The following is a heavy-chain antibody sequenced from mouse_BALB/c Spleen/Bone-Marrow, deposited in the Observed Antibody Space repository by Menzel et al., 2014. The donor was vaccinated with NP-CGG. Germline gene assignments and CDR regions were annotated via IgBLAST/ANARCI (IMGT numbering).Heavy chain of an antibody. J-gene: IGHJ2*01. CDR1: GYTFTSSW. D-gene: IGHD4-1*01. CDR3: ARSGFDY. CDR2: IHPNSGNT. Sequence: VQRVESGSVLVRPGASVKLSCKASGYTFTSSWTHWAKQRPGQGLEWIGEIHPNSGNTNYNEKFKGKATLTVDTSSSTAYVDLSSLTSEDSAVYYCARSGFDYWGQGTTLTVSS. V-gene: IGHV1S130*01.